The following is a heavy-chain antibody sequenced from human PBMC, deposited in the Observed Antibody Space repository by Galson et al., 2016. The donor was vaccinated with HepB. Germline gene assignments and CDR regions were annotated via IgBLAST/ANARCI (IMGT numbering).Heavy chain of an antibody. D-gene: IGHD4-23*01. V-gene: IGHV5-51*01. CDR1: GYTFSTYW. Sequence: QSGAEVNKPGASLKISCKGFGYTFSTYWIAWVRQMPGKGLEWTGIIYPGDSDTRYSPSFQAQVTIPADTSTAYLQWRGLKASDTAKYYCARHGEGNSAYRGYYYYGMDVWGLGTLVTVSS. CDR2: IYPGDSDT. J-gene: IGHJ6*02. CDR3: ARHGEGNSAYRGYYYYGMDV.